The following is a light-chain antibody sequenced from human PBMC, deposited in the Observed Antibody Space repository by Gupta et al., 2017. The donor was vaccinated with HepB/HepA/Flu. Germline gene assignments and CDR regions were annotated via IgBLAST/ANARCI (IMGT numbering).Light chain of an antibody. CDR2: GAS. CDR3: QQYGDSPWT. Sequence: EIVFTQSPGTLSLSPGERATLSCRASQSVSSSFLAWYQQKSGQTPRVIIYGASSRATGIPDRFSGSGSGTDFTLTISRLEPEDFAVYYCQQYGDSPWTFGQGTKVEIK. CDR1: QSVSSSF. V-gene: IGKV3-20*01. J-gene: IGKJ1*01.